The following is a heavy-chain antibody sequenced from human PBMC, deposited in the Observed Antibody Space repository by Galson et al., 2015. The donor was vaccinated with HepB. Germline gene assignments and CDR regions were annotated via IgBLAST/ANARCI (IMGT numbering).Heavy chain of an antibody. J-gene: IGHJ4*02. D-gene: IGHD3-10*01. V-gene: IGHV3-23*01. CDR2: ISGSGGST. CDR1: GFTFSSYA. Sequence: SLRLSCAASGFTFSSYAMSWVRQAPGKGLEWVSAISGSGGSTYYADSVKGRFTISRDNSKNTLYLQMNSLRAEDTAVYYCAKASDDPYDYYGSGSYYNPADYWGQGTLVTVSS. CDR3: AKASDDPYDYYGSGSYYNPADY.